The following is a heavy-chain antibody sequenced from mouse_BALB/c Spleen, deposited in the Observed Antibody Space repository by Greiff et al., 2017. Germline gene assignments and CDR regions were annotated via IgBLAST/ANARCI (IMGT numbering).Heavy chain of an antibody. CDR1: GFSLSRYS. CDR3: AREWYGNYVPCYAMDY. D-gene: IGHD2-10*02. Sequence: QVQLKESGPGLVAPSQSLSITCTVSGFSLSRYSVHWVRQPPGKGLEWLGMIWGGGSTDYNSALKSRLSISKDNSKSQVFLKMNSLQTDDTAMYYCAREWYGNYVPCYAMDYWGQGTSVTVSA. V-gene: IGHV2-6-4*01. CDR2: IWGGGST. J-gene: IGHJ4*01.